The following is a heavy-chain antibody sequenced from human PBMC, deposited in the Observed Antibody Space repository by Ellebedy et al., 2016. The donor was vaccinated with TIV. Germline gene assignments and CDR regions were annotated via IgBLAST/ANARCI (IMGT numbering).Heavy chain of an antibody. CDR2: ISYDGSNK. J-gene: IGHJ5*02. D-gene: IGHD5-18*01. CDR1: GFTFSSYA. V-gene: IGHV3-30*14. Sequence: PGGSLRLSCAASGFTFSSYAMHWVRQAPGKGLEWVAVISYDGSNKYYADSLKGRFTISRDNSKNTLYLQMNSLRAAATAVYYCAGHGDRAMTPWGQGTLVTVSS. CDR3: AGHGDRAMTP.